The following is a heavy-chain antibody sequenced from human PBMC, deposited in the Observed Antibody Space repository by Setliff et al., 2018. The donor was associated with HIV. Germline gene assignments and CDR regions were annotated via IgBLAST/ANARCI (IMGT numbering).Heavy chain of an antibody. V-gene: IGHV3-49*04. CDR2: IRRNTYGGTT. J-gene: IGHJ6*03. CDR3: ARAVVNSNFYYYMDV. Sequence: GGSLRLSCAASGFTFSTYSMTWVRQAPGEGQEWLGFIRRNTYGGTTEYAASLEGRFTISRDDSKNVAYLQMNSLKTEDSAVYYCARAVVNSNFYYYMDVWGKGTTVTVSS. D-gene: IGHD2-15*01. CDR1: GFTFSTYS.